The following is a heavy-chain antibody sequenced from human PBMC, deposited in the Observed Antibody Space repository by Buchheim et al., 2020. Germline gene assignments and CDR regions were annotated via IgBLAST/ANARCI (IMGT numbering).Heavy chain of an antibody. Sequence: QLQLQESGPGLVKPSETLSLTCTVSGGSISDSTYYWGWIRQPPGKGLEWIGTIYYSGNTYYNPSLKSRVTISVDTSKNQFSLNLNSVTAADTAVYYCARHRGYGSSWYYFDYWGQGTL. J-gene: IGHJ4*02. V-gene: IGHV4-39*01. CDR2: IYYSGNT. CDR1: GGSISDSTYY. CDR3: ARHRGYGSSWYYFDY. D-gene: IGHD6-13*01.